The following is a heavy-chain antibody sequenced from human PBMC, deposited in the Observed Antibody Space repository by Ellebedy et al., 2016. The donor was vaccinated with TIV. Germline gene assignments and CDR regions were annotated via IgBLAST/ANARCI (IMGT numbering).Heavy chain of an antibody. CDR3: ARDRGPSWLRGLDY. V-gene: IGHV3-33*08. D-gene: IGHD5-12*01. CDR2: IWYDGSNK. CDR1: GFTFSSYG. Sequence: PGGSLRLSCAASGFTFSSYGMHWVRQAPGKGLEWVAVIWYDGSNKYYADSVKGRFTISRDNSKNTLYLQMKSLRAEDTAVYYCARDRGPSWLRGLDYWGQGTLVTVSS. J-gene: IGHJ4*02.